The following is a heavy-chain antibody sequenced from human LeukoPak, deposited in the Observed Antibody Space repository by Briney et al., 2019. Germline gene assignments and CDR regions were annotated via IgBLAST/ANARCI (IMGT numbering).Heavy chain of an antibody. CDR1: GFTFSSCS. D-gene: IGHD6-6*01. Sequence: GGSLRLSCAASGFTFSSCSMNWVRQAPGKGLEWVSYISSSSSTIYYADSVKGRFTISRDNAKNSLYLQMNSLRAEDTAVYYCARVIAARGSDYWGQGTLVTVSS. J-gene: IGHJ4*02. V-gene: IGHV3-48*04. CDR2: ISSSSSTI. CDR3: ARVIAARGSDY.